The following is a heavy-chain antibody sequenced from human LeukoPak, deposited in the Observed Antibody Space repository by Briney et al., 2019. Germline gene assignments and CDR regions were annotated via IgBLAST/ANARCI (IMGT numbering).Heavy chain of an antibody. D-gene: IGHD3-3*01. CDR2: ISGSGGST. V-gene: IGHV3-23*01. CDR1: GFTFSSYA. Sequence: GGSLRLSCAASGFTFSSYAMSWVRQAPGKGLEWVSAISGSGGSTYYADSVKGRFTISRDNSKNTLYLQMNSLRAEDTAVYYCAKDQPLGDFWSGYLRSYYYYYMDVWGKGTTVTVSS. J-gene: IGHJ6*03. CDR3: AKDQPLGDFWSGYLRSYYYYYMDV.